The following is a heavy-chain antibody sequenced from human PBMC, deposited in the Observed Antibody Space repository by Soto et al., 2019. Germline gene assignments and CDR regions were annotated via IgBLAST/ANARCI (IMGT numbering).Heavy chain of an antibody. J-gene: IGHJ4*02. CDR3: ARDGAYSYGYGAGDY. V-gene: IGHV3-30-3*01. CDR2: ISYDGSNK. Sequence: QVQLVESGGGVVQPGRSLRLSCAASGFTFSSYAMHWVRQAPGKGLEWVAVISYDGSNKYYADSVKGRFTISRDNSKNTLYLQMNSLRAEDTAVYYCARDGAYSYGYGAGDYWGQGTLVTVSS. CDR1: GFTFSSYA. D-gene: IGHD5-18*01.